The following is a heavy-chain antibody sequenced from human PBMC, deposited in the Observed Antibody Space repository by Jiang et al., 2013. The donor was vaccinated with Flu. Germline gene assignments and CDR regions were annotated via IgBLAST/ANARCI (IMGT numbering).Heavy chain of an antibody. J-gene: IGHJ3*02. CDR1: GFTFSSYE. D-gene: IGHD3-10*01. Sequence: VQLVESGGGLVPPGGSLRLSCAASGFTFSSYEMDWVRQAPGKGLEWLSFISGSGSTIYDADSVKGRFTISRDNAKNSLYLQMNSLRAEDTAVYYCAREGTGGLNDAFDIWGQGTMVTVS. CDR2: ISGSGSTI. V-gene: IGHV3-48*03. CDR3: AREGTGGLNDAFDI.